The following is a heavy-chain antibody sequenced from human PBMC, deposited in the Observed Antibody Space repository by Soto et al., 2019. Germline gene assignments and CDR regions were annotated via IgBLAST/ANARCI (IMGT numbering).Heavy chain of an antibody. D-gene: IGHD6-19*01. V-gene: IGHV3-33*01. CDR2: IWYDGSNK. CDR3: ARERSSGWYYNTHYYYGMDV. Sequence: EGSLRLSCAASRFTFSSYGMHWVRQAPGKGLEWVAVIWYDGSNKYYADSVKGRFTISRDNSKNTLYLQMNSLRAEDTAVYYCARERSSGWYYNTHYYYGMDVWGQGTTVTVSS. J-gene: IGHJ6*02. CDR1: RFTFSSYG.